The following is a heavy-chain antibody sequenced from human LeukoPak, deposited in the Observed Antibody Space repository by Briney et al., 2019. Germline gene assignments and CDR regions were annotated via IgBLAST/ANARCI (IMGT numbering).Heavy chain of an antibody. CDR2: IYTSGST. Sequence: PSETLSLTCTVSGGSISSYYWSWIRQPAGKGLEWIGRIYTSGSTNYNPSLKSRVTMSVDTSKNQFSPKLSSVTAADTAVYYCARSLYGATLGAFDIWGQGTMVTVSS. CDR3: ARSLYGATLGAFDI. J-gene: IGHJ3*02. V-gene: IGHV4-4*07. D-gene: IGHD1-26*01. CDR1: GGSISSYY.